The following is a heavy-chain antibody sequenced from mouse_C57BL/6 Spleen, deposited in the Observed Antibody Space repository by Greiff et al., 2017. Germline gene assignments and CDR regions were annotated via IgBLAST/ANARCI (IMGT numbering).Heavy chain of an antibody. Sequence: QVQLKQSGAELVMPGASVKLSCKASGYTFTSYWMHWVKQRPGQGLEWIGEIDPSDSYTNYNQKFKGKSTLTVDKSSSTAYMQLSSLISEDSAVYDCARTGITTVVAPFDYWGQGTTLTVSS. D-gene: IGHD1-1*01. CDR1: GYTFTSYW. V-gene: IGHV1-69*01. J-gene: IGHJ2*01. CDR2: IDPSDSYT. CDR3: ARTGITTVVAPFDY.